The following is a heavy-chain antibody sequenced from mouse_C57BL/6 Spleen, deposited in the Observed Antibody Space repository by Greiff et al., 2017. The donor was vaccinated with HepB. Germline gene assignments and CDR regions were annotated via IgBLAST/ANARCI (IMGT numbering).Heavy chain of an antibody. CDR2: IYPGSGST. CDR1: GYTFTSYW. Sequence: VKVVESGAELVKPGASVKMSCKASGYTFTSYWITWVKQRPGQGLEWIGDIYPGSGSTNYNEKFKSKATLTVDTSSSTAYMQLSSLTSEDSAVYYCARGSYYAMDYWGQGTSVTVSS. J-gene: IGHJ4*01. CDR3: ARGSYYAMDY. V-gene: IGHV1-55*01.